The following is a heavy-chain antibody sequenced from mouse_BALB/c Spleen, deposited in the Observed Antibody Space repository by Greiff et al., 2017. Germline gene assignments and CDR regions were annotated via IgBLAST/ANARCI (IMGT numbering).Heavy chain of an antibody. J-gene: IGHJ4*01. D-gene: IGHD2-4*01. V-gene: IGHV2-2*02. CDR1: GFSLTSYG. CDR2: IWSGGST. CDR3: ARIYYDYDGEGAMDY. Sequence: QVQLKESGPGLVQPSQSLSITCTVSGFSLTSYGVHWVRQSPGQGLEWLGVIWSGGSTDYNAAFISRLSISKDNSKGQVFFKMNSLQANDTSIYYCARIYYDYDGEGAMDYWGQGTSVTVSA.